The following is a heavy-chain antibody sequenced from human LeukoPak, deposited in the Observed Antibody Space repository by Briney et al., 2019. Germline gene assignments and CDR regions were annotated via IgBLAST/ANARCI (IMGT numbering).Heavy chain of an antibody. CDR3: ARDSGYSGYDY. CDR1: GFTFSSYS. CDR2: ISSSSSYI. Sequence: GGSLRLSCAASGFTFSSYSMNWVRQAPGKGLEWVSSISSSSSYIYCADSVKGRFTISRDNAKNSLYLQMNSLRAEDTAVYYCARDSGYSGYDYWGQGTLVTVSS. V-gene: IGHV3-21*01. D-gene: IGHD5-12*01. J-gene: IGHJ4*02.